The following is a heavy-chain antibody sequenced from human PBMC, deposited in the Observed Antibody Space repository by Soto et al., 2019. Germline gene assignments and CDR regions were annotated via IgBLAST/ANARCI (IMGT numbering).Heavy chain of an antibody. CDR3: ARTESSCCYIDY. CDR2: IYPGDSDT. CDR1: GYSFSNYW. Sequence: GESLKLSCKGSGYSFSNYWIAWLRQMPGKGLEWMWTIYPGDSDTRYSPSFQRQVTISADKSSNKTYLQWSSLNASDTAMYYCARTESSCCYIDYWGQGALVTVSS. J-gene: IGHJ4*02. D-gene: IGHD2-2*01. V-gene: IGHV5-51*01.